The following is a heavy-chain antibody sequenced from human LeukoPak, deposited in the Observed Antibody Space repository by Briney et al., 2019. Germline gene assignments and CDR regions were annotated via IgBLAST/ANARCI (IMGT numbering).Heavy chain of an antibody. Sequence: PGGSLRLSCAASGFTFSSYTMNWVRQAPGKGLEWVSYISSSSSTIYYADSVKGRFTISRDNAKNSLYLQMTSLRAEETAVYYCARECSSWFDFWGQGALVTVSS. CDR3: ARECSSWFDF. V-gene: IGHV3-48*01. J-gene: IGHJ5*01. CDR1: GFTFSSYT. CDR2: ISSSSSTI. D-gene: IGHD6-13*01.